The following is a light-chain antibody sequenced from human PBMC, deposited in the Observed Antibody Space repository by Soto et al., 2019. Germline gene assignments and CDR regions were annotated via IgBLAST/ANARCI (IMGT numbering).Light chain of an antibody. CDR1: SSNIGSNY. CDR2: KNN. Sequence: QSALTQPPSASGTPGQRVTISCSGSSSNIGSNYVYWYQQLPGTAPKLLIYKNNQRPSGVPDRFSGSKSGTSASLAISRLRSEDEADYYCAAWDDSLSGRGVFGTGTKGTVL. J-gene: IGLJ1*01. CDR3: AAWDDSLSGRGV. V-gene: IGLV1-47*01.